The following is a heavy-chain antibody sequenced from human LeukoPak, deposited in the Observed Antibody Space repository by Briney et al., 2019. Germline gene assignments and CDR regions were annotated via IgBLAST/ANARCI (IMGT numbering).Heavy chain of an antibody. J-gene: IGHJ4*02. Sequence: GGSLRLSCAASGFTFSSYGMSWVRQAPGKGLEWVSYISSSGSTIYYADSVKGRFTISRDNAKNSLYLQMNSLRAEDTAVYYCARSYDFWSSYSFGVSPQIDYWGQGTLVTVSS. D-gene: IGHD3-3*01. CDR1: GFTFSSYG. V-gene: IGHV3-48*04. CDR3: ARSYDFWSSYSFGVSPQIDY. CDR2: ISSSGSTI.